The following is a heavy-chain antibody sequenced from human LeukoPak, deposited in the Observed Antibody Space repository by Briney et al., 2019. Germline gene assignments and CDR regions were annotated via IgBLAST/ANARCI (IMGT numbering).Heavy chain of an antibody. CDR2: IIPIFGTA. CDR1: GVTFSSYA. J-gene: IGHJ4*02. D-gene: IGHD2-2*01. CDR3: ARRSSEEYFDY. Sequence: ASVKVSCKASGVTFSSYAISWVRQAPGQGLEWMGGIIPIFGTANYAQKFQGRVTITADKSTSTDYMELRSLRSEDTAVYYCARRSSEEYFDYWGQGTLVTVSS. V-gene: IGHV1-69*06.